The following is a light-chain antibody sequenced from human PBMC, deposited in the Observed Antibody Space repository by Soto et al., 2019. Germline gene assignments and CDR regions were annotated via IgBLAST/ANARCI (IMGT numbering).Light chain of an antibody. CDR3: NQYHSSFT. CDR1: QSVSSSS. Sequence: EIVLTQSPGTLSLSPGEGATLSCRASQSVSSSSLTWYQQKRGQAPRLLIYGASTRATGIPDSFSGSGSGTDFTLTISRLEPEDFAVYYCNQYHSSFTFGGGTKVEIK. J-gene: IGKJ4*01. CDR2: GAS. V-gene: IGKV3-20*01.